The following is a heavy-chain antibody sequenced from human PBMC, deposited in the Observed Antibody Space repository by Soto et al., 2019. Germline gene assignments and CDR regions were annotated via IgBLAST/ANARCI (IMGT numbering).Heavy chain of an antibody. J-gene: IGHJ4*02. D-gene: IGHD3-22*01. CDR1: GFSLSDYY. V-gene: IGHV3-11*01. Sequence: GGSLRLSCAASGFSLSDYYMSWIRQAPGEGLEWVSYISSSGSTTHYADSVKGRFTISKDNAKNSVYLQMNSLRAEDTAVYYCARVRGDSSGSYYFDYWGQGTLVTVSS. CDR3: ARVRGDSSGSYYFDY. CDR2: ISSSGSTT.